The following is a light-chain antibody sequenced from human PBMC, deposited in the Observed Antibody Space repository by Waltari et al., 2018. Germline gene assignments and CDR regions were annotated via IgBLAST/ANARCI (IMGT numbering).Light chain of an antibody. CDR1: SGINVGTYT. CDR2: YKSDSDQ. V-gene: IGLV5-45*02. J-gene: IGLJ3*02. Sequence: QAVLTQPSSLSASPGASVSLTCTLRSGINVGTYTLYWYQQKPGSPFHYLLRYKSDSDQQQGSGVPSLFSGSKDASANAGILLISGLQSEEEADYYCMIWHSSTWVFGGWTRLTVL. CDR3: MIWHSSTWV.